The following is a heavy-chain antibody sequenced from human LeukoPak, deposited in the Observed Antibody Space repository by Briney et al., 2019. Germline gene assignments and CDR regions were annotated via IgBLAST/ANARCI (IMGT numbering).Heavy chain of an antibody. Sequence: GGSLRLSCAASGFTFSSHVMSWVRQAPGKGLEWVSGISGSGGSTYYADSVKGRFTISRDNSKNTLYLQMNSLRAEDTAVYYCAKDRSPSGVLWFGGSDSWGQGTLVIVSS. CDR3: AKDRSPSGVLWFGGSDS. CDR2: ISGSGGST. J-gene: IGHJ4*02. V-gene: IGHV3-23*01. D-gene: IGHD3-10*01. CDR1: GFTFSSHV.